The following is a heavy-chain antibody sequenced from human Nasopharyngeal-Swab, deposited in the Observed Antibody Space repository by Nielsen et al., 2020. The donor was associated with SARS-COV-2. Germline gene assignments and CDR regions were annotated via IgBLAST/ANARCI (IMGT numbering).Heavy chain of an antibody. CDR2: ISSSSSYT. J-gene: IGHJ4*02. CDR1: GFTFSSYA. V-gene: IGHV3-21*05. Sequence: GESLKISCAASGFTFSSYAMNWVRQAPGKGLEWVSYISSSSSYTNYADSVKGRFTISRDNAKNSLYLQMNSLRAEDTGVYYCARRAGDGEGDYWGQGTLVTVSS. D-gene: IGHD7-27*01. CDR3: ARRAGDGEGDY.